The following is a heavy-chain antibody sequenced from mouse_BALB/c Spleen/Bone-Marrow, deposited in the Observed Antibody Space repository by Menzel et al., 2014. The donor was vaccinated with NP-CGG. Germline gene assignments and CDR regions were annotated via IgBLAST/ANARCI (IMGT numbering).Heavy chain of an antibody. Sequence: EVKVEESGPGLVKPSRSLSLTCSVTGYSITSGYCWNWIRKFPGNKLEWMGYISYDGSTNYNPYLNNRISITRDTSKNQLFLKMNSVTTEDTATYYCAREGGSLAYWGQGTLVTVSA. D-gene: IGHD1-1*01. J-gene: IGHJ3*01. CDR1: GYSITSGYC. CDR2: ISYDGST. CDR3: AREGGSLAY. V-gene: IGHV3-6*02.